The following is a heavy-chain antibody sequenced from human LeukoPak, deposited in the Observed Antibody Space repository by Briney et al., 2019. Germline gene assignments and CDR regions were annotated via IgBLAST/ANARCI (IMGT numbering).Heavy chain of an antibody. V-gene: IGHV1-46*01. D-gene: IGHD2-2*01. CDR3: AREKVVVVPAAIPTWASEYSSSGTFDY. J-gene: IGHJ4*02. Sequence: GASVKVSCKASGYTFTSYYMHWVRQAPGQGLEWMGIINPSGGSTSYAQKFQGRVTMTRDTSTSTVYMELSSLRSEDTAVYYCAREKVVVVPAAIPTWASEYSSSGTFDYWGQETLVTVSS. CDR2: INPSGGST. CDR1: GYTFTSYY.